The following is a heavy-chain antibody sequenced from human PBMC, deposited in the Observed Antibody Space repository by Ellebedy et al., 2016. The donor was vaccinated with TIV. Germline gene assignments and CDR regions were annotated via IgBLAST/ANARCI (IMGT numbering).Heavy chain of an antibody. Sequence: SVKVSCXASGYTFTSYGISWVRQAPGQGLEWMGRIIPILGIANYAQKFQGRVTITADKSTSTAYMELSSLRSEDTAVYYCARDLPSGIAVADKNYYYYGMDVWGQGTTVTVSS. D-gene: IGHD6-19*01. V-gene: IGHV1-69*04. CDR1: GYTFTSYG. CDR2: IIPILGIA. CDR3: ARDLPSGIAVADKNYYYYGMDV. J-gene: IGHJ6*02.